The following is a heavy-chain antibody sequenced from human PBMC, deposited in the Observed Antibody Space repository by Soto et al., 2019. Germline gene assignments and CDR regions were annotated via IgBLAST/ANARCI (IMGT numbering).Heavy chain of an antibody. J-gene: IGHJ4*02. CDR1: GFTFSSYG. CDR2: ISYDGSNK. V-gene: IGHV3-30*03. Sequence: PGGSLRLSCAASGFTFSSYGMHWVRQAPGKGLEWVAVISYDGSNKYYADSVKGRFTISRDNSKNTLYLQMNSLRAEDTAVYYCARAGHDYEALDYWGQGALVTVSS. D-gene: IGHD4-17*01. CDR3: ARAGHDYEALDY.